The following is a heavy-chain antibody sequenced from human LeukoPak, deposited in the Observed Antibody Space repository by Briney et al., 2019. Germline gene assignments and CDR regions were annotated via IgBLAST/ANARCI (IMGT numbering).Heavy chain of an antibody. D-gene: IGHD3-3*01. J-gene: IGHJ3*02. V-gene: IGHV1-2*02. CDR1: GYTFIGYY. Sequence: ASVKVSCKASGYTFIGYYLHWVRQAPGQGLEWMGWINPNGGATTYAQKFEGRVTMTRDMSISTAYMELSRLESDDTAVYYCARGFYSLLIDIWGQGTLVTVSS. CDR2: INPNGGAT. CDR3: ARGFYSLLIDI.